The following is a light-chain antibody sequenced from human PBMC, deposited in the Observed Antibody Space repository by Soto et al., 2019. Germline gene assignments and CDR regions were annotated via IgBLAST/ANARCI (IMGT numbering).Light chain of an antibody. J-gene: IGLJ1*01. CDR2: RNN. V-gene: IGLV1-47*01. CDR1: SSNIGSNY. Sequence: QSVLTQPPSASGTPGQRVTISCSGSSSNIGSNYVYWYQQLPGTAPKLLIYRNNQRPSGVPDRFSGSKSGTSASLAISGLRSEDEADYYCNSYVAGSNVFGTGTKVTVL. CDR3: NSYVAGSNV.